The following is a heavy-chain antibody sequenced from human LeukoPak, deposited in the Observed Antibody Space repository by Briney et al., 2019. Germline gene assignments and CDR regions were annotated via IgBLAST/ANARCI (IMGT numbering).Heavy chain of an antibody. V-gene: IGHV1-8*03. CDR3: ARGRREVATEDYYFDY. CDR2: MNPNSGNT. Sequence: ASVKVSCKASGYTFTSYDINWVRQATGQGLEWVGWMNPNSGNTGYAQKFQGRVTITRNTSISTAYMELSSLRSEDTAVYYCARGRREVATEDYYFDYWGQGTLVTVSS. CDR1: GYTFTSYD. D-gene: IGHD5-12*01. J-gene: IGHJ4*02.